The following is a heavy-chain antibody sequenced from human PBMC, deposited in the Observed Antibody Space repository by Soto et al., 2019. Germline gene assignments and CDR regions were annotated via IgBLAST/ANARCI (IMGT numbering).Heavy chain of an antibody. J-gene: IGHJ4*02. CDR1: GFTFSSYA. CDR2: ISGSGGST. CDR3: AKSAALIHEVDY. V-gene: IGHV3-23*01. Sequence: HPGGSLRLSCAASGFTFSSYAMSWVRQAPGKGLEWVSAISGSGGSTYYADSVKGRFTISRDNSKNTLYLQMNSLRAEDTAVYHCAKSAALIHEVDYWGQGTLVTVSS.